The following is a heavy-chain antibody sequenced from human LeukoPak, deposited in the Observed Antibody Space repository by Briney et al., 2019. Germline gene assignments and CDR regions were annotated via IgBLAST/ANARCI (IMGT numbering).Heavy chain of an antibody. CDR2: IYYSGST. Sequence: PSETLSLTCTVSGGSISTYYWSWIRQPPGKGLEWIGYIYYSGSTNYNPSLKSRVTISVDTSRNQFSLKLSSVTAADTAVYYCARHRGAIWYFDYWGQGTLVTVSS. V-gene: IGHV4-59*08. D-gene: IGHD3-9*01. J-gene: IGHJ4*02. CDR1: GGSISTYY. CDR3: ARHRGAIWYFDY.